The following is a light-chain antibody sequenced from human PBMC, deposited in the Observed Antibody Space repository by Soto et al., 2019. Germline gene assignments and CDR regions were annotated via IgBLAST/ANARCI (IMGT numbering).Light chain of an antibody. Sequence: QPVLTQSPSASASLGASVKLTCTLSSGHSSYAIAWHQQQPEKGPRYLMKLNSDGSPTKGDGIPDRLSGSSSGAERYLTISRIQSDDEADYVCLSWGPGLVLGGGTTVTLL. CDR1: SGHSSYA. CDR2: LNSDGSP. V-gene: IGLV4-69*01. CDR3: LSWGPGLV. J-gene: IGLJ2*01.